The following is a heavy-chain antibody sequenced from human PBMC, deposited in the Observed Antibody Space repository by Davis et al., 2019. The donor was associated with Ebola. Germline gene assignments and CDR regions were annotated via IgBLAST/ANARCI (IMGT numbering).Heavy chain of an antibody. CDR1: GFTFSSYG. Sequence: GGSLRLSCAASGFTFSSYGMHWVRQAPGKGLEWVAVISYDGSNKYYADSVKGRFTISRDNSKNTLYLQMNSLRAEDTAVYYCARNSPGGEVDYWGQGTLVTVSS. D-gene: IGHD4-23*01. J-gene: IGHJ4*02. CDR3: ARNSPGGEVDY. CDR2: ISYDGSNK. V-gene: IGHV3-30*03.